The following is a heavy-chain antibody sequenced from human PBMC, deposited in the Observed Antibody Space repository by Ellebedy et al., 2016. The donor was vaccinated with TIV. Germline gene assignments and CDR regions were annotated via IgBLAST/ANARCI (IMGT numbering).Heavy chain of an antibody. CDR3: ATRGYSSSWYGNWFDP. CDR2: ISYDESNK. V-gene: IGHV3-30*14. D-gene: IGHD6-13*01. Sequence: SCKASGYTFTSYDINWVRQAPGRGLEWVAVISYDESNKYYADSVKGRFTISRDNSKNTLYLQMNSLRAEDTAVYYCATRGYSSSWYGNWFDPWGQGTLVTVSS. CDR1: GYTFTSYD. J-gene: IGHJ5*02.